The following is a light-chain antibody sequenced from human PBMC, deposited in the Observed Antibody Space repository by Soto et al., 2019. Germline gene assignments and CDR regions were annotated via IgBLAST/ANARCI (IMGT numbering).Light chain of an antibody. CDR3: QQYNSYIT. CDR1: QSISSW. V-gene: IGKV1-5*03. CDR2: KAS. J-gene: IGKJ5*01. Sequence: DIQMTQSPSTLSASVGDRVTITCRASQSISSWLAWYQQKPGKAPKLLIYKASSLESGVPSRFSGSGSGTEFTLTISSLQPDDFATYYCQQYNSYITFGQGTRRRL.